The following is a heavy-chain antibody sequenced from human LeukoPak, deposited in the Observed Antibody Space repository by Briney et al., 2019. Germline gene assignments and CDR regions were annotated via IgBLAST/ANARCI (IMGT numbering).Heavy chain of an antibody. CDR1: GYTFTGYY. J-gene: IGHJ4*02. V-gene: IGHV1-2*02. CDR2: INPNSGGT. D-gene: IGHD2-2*01. Sequence: ASVKVSCTASGYTFTGYYMHWVRQAPGQGLEWMGWINPNSGGTNYAQKFQGRVTMTRDTSISTAYMELSRLRSDDTAVYYCARLGAYCSSTSCWGQGTLVTVSS. CDR3: ARLGAYCSSTSC.